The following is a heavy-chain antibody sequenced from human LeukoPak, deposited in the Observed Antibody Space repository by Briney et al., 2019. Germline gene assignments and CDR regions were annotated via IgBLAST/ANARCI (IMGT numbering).Heavy chain of an antibody. CDR1: GYTFTGYY. CDR2: INPNSGGT. J-gene: IGHJ4*02. CDR3: ARGTYCRGDCIGN. V-gene: IGHV1-2*02. Sequence: GASVKVSCKASGYTFTGYYIHWVRQAPGHGLEWMGWINPNSGGTNYAQKFQGRVTMTRDTSISTAYMELSRLRSDDTAEYYCARGTYCRGDCIGNWGQGTLVIVSS. D-gene: IGHD2-21*02.